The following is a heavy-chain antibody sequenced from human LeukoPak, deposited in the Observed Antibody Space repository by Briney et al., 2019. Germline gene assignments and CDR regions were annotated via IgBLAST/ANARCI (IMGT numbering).Heavy chain of an antibody. J-gene: IGHJ4*02. Sequence: SETLSLTCAVYGGSFSGYYWSWIRQPPGKGLEWIGEINHSGSTNYNPSLKSRVTISVDTSKNQFSLKLSSVTAADTAVYYCARGLPLYDFWSGYHPYYFDYWGQGTLVTVFS. CDR3: ARGLPLYDFWSGYHPYYFDY. D-gene: IGHD3-3*01. CDR1: GGSFSGYY. V-gene: IGHV4-34*01. CDR2: INHSGST.